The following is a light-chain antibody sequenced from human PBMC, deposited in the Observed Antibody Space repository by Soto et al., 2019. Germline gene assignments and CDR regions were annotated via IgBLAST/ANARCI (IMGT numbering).Light chain of an antibody. CDR1: SSDVGGYNY. J-gene: IGLJ2*01. Sequence: QSALTQPPSASGSPGQSVTISCTGTSSDVGGYNYVSWYQQHPGKAPKLMISEVSKRPSGVPDRFSGSKSGNTASLTVSGLQDEDEADYYYSSFAGNNDVVFGGGTKLTVL. CDR2: EVS. V-gene: IGLV2-8*01. CDR3: SSFAGNNDVV.